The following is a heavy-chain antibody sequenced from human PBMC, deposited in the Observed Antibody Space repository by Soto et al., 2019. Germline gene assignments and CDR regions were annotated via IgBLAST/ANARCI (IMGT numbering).Heavy chain of an antibody. D-gene: IGHD2-15*01. CDR1: GFTFSSYG. CDR2: IWYDGSNK. CDR3: ARVHCSGGSCYHYWYFDL. J-gene: IGHJ2*01. Sequence: GGSLRLSCAASGFTFSSYGMHWVRQAPGKGLEWVAVIWYDGSNKYYADSVKGRFTISRDNSKNTLYLQMNSLRAEDTAVYYCARVHCSGGSCYHYWYFDLWGRGTLVTVSS. V-gene: IGHV3-33*01.